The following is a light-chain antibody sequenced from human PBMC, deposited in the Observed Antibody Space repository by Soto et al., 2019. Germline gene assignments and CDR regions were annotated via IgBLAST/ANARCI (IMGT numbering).Light chain of an antibody. CDR3: QSYDASLSGYV. J-gene: IGLJ1*01. CDR2: GKN. CDR1: SSNIGGGYD. Sequence: QSVLTQPPSVSEAPGRRVTISCTGSSSNIGGGYDVHWFQQLPGTAPKLLFYGKNNRPSGVPDRFSGSTSGTSASLAITGPQTEDEAIYYCQSYDASLSGYVFGTGTKVTVL. V-gene: IGLV1-40*01.